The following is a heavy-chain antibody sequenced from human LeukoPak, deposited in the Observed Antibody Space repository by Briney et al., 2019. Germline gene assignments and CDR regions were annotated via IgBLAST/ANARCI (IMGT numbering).Heavy chain of an antibody. D-gene: IGHD3-10*01. CDR1: GFTFSSYA. Sequence: GGSLRLSCAASGFTFSSYAMSWVRQAPGKGLEWVSAISGSGGSTYYADSVKGRFTISRDKSKNTLYLQMNSLRAEDTAVYYCARGSPMLRGRPFDYWGQGTLVTVSS. CDR3: ARGSPMLRGRPFDY. CDR2: ISGSGGST. J-gene: IGHJ4*02. V-gene: IGHV3-23*01.